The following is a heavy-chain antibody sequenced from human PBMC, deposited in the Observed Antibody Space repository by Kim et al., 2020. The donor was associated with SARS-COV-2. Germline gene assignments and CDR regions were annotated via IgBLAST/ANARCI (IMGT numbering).Heavy chain of an antibody. CDR3: LKPGGPHRANFDS. CDR1: GFTFEDYG. V-gene: IGHV3-20*01. CDR2: INWNGGRT. J-gene: IGHJ4*02. D-gene: IGHD3-10*01. Sequence: GGSLRLSCTVSGFTFEDYGMSWVRQAPGKGLEWVSDINWNGGRTGYADFVKGRFTISRDNAKNSLYLQMDSLRAEDTALYHCLKPGGPHRANFDSWGQGT.